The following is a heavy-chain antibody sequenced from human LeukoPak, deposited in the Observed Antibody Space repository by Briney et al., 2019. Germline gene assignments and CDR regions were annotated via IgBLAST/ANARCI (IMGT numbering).Heavy chain of an antibody. J-gene: IGHJ3*02. CDR1: GFTFSSYS. Sequence: GGSLRLSCAASGFTFSSYSMNCVRQAPGKGLEWLSSISSSSSYIYYADSVKGRFTISRDNAKNSLYLQMNSLRAEDTAVYSCARTSPEYANDAIDIWGQGTIVTVSS. CDR3: ARTSPEYANDAIDI. V-gene: IGHV3-21*01. D-gene: IGHD2/OR15-2a*01. CDR2: ISSSSSYI.